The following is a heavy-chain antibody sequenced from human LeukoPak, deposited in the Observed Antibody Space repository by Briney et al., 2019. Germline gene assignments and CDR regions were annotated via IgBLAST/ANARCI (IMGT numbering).Heavy chain of an antibody. Sequence: ASVKVSCKASGGTFSSYAISWVRQAPGQGLEWMGRSIPIFGTANYAQKFQGRVTITTDESTSTAYMELSSLRSEDTAVYYCARVAGIAAAFDYWGQGTLVTVSS. CDR1: GGTFSSYA. J-gene: IGHJ4*02. CDR2: SIPIFGTA. V-gene: IGHV1-69*05. CDR3: ARVAGIAAAFDY. D-gene: IGHD6-13*01.